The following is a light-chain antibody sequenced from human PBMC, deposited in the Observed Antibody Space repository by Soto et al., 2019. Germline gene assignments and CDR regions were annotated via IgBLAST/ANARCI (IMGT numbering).Light chain of an antibody. V-gene: IGKV3-20*01. CDR3: QQYSGSQTWT. CDR1: QSVSNNY. J-gene: IGKJ1*01. Sequence: EIVLTQSPGTLSLSPGERATLSCRASQSVSNNYLAWYQQKPGQAPRLLIHGASSRATGIPDRFSGSGSGTDFTLTVSRLEPDDFAVYYCQQYSGSQTWTFGQGTKVEIK. CDR2: GAS.